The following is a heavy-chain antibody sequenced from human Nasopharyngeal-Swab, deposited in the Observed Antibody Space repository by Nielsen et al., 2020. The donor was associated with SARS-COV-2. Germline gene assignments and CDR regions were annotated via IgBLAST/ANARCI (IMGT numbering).Heavy chain of an antibody. CDR3: SRDLNGRDDL. Sequence: GESLKLSCAASGFIFSRYWMHWVRQVPGEGLMWVSRINEDGNIITYADSVKGRFTISRDNARNTLYLQLNNLRVDDTAVYYCSRDLNGRDDLWGQGTLVTVSS. CDR1: GFIFSRYW. J-gene: IGHJ4*02. D-gene: IGHD1-1*01. V-gene: IGHV3-74*03. CDR2: INEDGNII.